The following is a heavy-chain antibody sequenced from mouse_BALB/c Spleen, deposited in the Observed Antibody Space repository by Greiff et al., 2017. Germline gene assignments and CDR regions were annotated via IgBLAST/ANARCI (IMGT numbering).Heavy chain of an antibody. CDR3: ASPYYGSSYVDYAMDY. J-gene: IGHJ4*01. Sequence: DVKLVESGGGLVKPGGSLKLSCAASGFTFSSYAMSWVRQTPEKRLEWVASISSGGSTYYPDSVKGRFTISRDNARNILYLQMSSLRSEDTAMYYCASPYYGSSYVDYAMDYWGQGTSVTVSS. V-gene: IGHV5-6-5*01. CDR2: ISSGGST. D-gene: IGHD1-1*01. CDR1: GFTFSSYA.